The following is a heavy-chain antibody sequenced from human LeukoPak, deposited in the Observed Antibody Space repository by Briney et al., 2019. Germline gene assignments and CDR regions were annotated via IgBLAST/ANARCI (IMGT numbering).Heavy chain of an antibody. CDR1: GFTFSSYS. CDR2: ISSSSSTI. D-gene: IGHD6-13*01. J-gene: IGHJ4*02. V-gene: IGHV3-48*04. CDR3: ARARGAAAGPFDY. Sequence: GGSLRLSCAASGFTFSSYSMNWVRQAPGKGLEWVSYISSSSSTIYYADSVKGRFTISRDNAKNSLYLQMNSLRAEDTAVYYCARARGAAAGPFDYWGQGTLVTVSS.